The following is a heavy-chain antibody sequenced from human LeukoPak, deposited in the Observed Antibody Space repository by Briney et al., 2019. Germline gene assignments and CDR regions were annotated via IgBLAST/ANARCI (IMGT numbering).Heavy chain of an antibody. CDR2: IIPILGIA. CDR3: ARDDPTEYYDRRGAFDI. J-gene: IGHJ3*02. Sequence: ASVKVSCKASGGTFSSYAISWVRQAPGQGLEWMGRIIPILGIANYAQKFQGRVTITADKSTSTAYMELSSLRSEDTAVYYCARDDPTEYYDRRGAFDIWGQGTMVTVSS. V-gene: IGHV1-69*04. D-gene: IGHD3-22*01. CDR1: GGTFSSYA.